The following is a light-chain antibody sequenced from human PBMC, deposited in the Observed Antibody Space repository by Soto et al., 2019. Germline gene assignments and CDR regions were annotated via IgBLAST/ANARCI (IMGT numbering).Light chain of an antibody. J-gene: IGLJ3*02. V-gene: IGLV1-40*01. CDR1: SSNIGSGYD. CDR2: GNF. CDR3: QSDDSSLSVV. Sequence: QSVLTQPPSVSGAPGQRVTISCTGSSSNIGSGYDVHWYQQLPGTAPQLLIYGNFNRPSGVTDRFSGSKSGTSALLASNGLQAEDEADYYCQSDDSSLSVVFGGGTKLTVL.